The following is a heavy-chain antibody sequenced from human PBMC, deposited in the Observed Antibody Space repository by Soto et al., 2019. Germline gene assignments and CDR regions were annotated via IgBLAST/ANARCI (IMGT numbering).Heavy chain of an antibody. CDR3: MLGSGWKDFDY. D-gene: IGHD3-22*01. CDR2: IYYSGST. J-gene: IGHJ4*02. Sequence: QLQLQESGPGLVKPSETLSLTCTVSGGSITSSSYYWGWIRQPPGKGLEWIGNIYYSGSTYYNPSLTSRVPISVDTSKNQFSLKLSSVTAADTAVYYCMLGSGWKDFDYWGQGTLVTVSS. V-gene: IGHV4-39*01. CDR1: GGSITSSSYY.